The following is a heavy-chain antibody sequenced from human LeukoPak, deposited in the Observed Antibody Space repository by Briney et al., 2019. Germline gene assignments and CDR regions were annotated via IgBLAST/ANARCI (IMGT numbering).Heavy chain of an antibody. J-gene: IGHJ4*02. D-gene: IGHD2/OR15-2a*01. Sequence: PSDTQSLTCIVSGASISSDYWSWLRQSPGKGLEWIGYLNDSGNTDYNPSLKSRVSISMNTSKNQFSLNLTSVTDADTAVYYCAGRGRRYFPDRGQGTLVTVSS. CDR1: GASISSDY. CDR2: LNDSGNT. CDR3: AGRGRRYFPD. V-gene: IGHV4-59*08.